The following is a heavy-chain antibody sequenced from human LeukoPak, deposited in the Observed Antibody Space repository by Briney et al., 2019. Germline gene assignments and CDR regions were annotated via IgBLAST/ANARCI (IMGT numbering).Heavy chain of an antibody. J-gene: IGHJ6*03. D-gene: IGHD1-14*01. CDR3: ARDGTGYMDV. Sequence: GGSLRLSCAASGFTFSSYWMHWVRQAPGKRLVWVSRIDSDGSTTSYADSVKGRFTISRDNAKNTLYLQMNSLRAEDTAVYYCARDGTGYMDVWGKGTTVTVSS. V-gene: IGHV3-74*01. CDR1: GFTFSSYW. CDR2: IDSDGSTT.